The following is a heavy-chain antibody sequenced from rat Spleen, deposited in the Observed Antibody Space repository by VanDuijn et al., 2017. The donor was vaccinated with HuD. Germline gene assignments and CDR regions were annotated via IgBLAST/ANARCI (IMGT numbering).Heavy chain of an antibody. J-gene: IGHJ2*01. Sequence: EVQLVESGGGLVQPGRSMKLSCAASGFTFSNYGMAWVRQAPKKGLEWVAYISYDGGSTYYRDSVKGRFTISRDNAKSTLDLQMDSLRSEDTATYYCTTGDNYYDGYYHEYWGQGVMVTVSS. V-gene: IGHV5-20*01. CDR1: GFTFSNYG. CDR2: ISYDGGST. D-gene: IGHD1-12*03. CDR3: TTGDNYYDGYYHEY.